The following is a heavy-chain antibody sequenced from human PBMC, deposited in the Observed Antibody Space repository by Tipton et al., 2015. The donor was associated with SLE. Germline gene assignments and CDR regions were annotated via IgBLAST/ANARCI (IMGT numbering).Heavy chain of an antibody. J-gene: IGHJ2*01. CDR1: GVSISTSAYY. CDR3: ARDAWGLGYWYFDL. D-gene: IGHD7-27*01. V-gene: IGHV4-39*07. Sequence: TLSLTCSVSGVSISTSAYYWGWFRLPPGKGLDWIESVYYSGSTYYNPSLKSRVTISLDTSKNQFSLNLKSVTAADTAVYYCARDAWGLGYWYFDLWGRGTLVTVSS. CDR2: VYYSGST.